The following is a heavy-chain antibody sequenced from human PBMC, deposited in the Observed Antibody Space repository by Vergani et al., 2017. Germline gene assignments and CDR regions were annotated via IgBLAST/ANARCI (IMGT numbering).Heavy chain of an antibody. V-gene: IGHV4-34*01. CDR1: GGSFSGYY. CDR2: INHSGST. D-gene: IGHD2/OR15-2a*01. J-gene: IGHJ6*03. Sequence: QVQLQQWGAGLLKPSETLSLTCAVYGGSFSGYYWSWIRQPPGKGLEWIGEINHSGSTNYNPSLKSRVTISVDTSKNQFSLKLSTVTAADTAVYYCARANRNRRGTYYYFYMDVWAKGPRSPSP. CDR3: ARANRNRRGTYYYFYMDV.